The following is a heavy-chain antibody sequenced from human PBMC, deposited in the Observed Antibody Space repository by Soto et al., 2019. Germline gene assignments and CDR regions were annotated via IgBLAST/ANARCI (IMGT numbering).Heavy chain of an antibody. Sequence: PSETLSLTCTVSGGSISSSSYYWSWIRQPPGKGLEWIGYIYYSGSTNYNPSLKSRVTISVDTSKNQFSLKLSSVTAADTAVYYCARAVVRGTWFDPWGQGTLVTVSS. CDR2: IYYSGST. CDR1: GGSISSSSYY. V-gene: IGHV4-61*01. J-gene: IGHJ5*02. D-gene: IGHD3-10*01. CDR3: ARAVVRGTWFDP.